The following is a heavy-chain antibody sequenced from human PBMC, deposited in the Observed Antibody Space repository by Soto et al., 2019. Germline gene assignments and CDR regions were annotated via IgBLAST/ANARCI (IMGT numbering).Heavy chain of an antibody. CDR1: GFTFSSYA. Sequence: GGSLRLSCAASGFTFSSYAMSWVRQAPGKGLEWVSVISGGGGRTYDADSVKGRFTISRDNSKNTLYLQMNSLRAEDTAVYYCAKGYHYDSSGYYIVRESNFDYWGQGTLVTVSS. D-gene: IGHD3-22*01. CDR2: ISGGGGRT. CDR3: AKGYHYDSSGYYIVRESNFDY. J-gene: IGHJ4*02. V-gene: IGHV3-23*01.